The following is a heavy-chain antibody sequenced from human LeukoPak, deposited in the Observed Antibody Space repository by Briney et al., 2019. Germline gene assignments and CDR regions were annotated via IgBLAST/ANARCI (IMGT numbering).Heavy chain of an antibody. CDR1: GFISSHYG. Sequence: GRSLRLSCAASGFISSHYGMHWVRQAPGKGLEWVAVIWHDGSSKYYADSVKGRFTISRDNSENTVYLQMNSLRAEDTAVYYCAKDAQRGFDYSNSLEYWGQGDLSPSPQ. D-gene: IGHD4-11*01. V-gene: IGHV3-33*06. CDR2: IWHDGSSK. J-gene: IGHJ4*02. CDR3: AKDAQRGFDYSNSLEY.